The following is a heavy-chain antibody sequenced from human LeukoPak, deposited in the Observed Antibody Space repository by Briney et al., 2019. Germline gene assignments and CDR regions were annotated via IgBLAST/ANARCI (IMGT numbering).Heavy chain of an antibody. D-gene: IGHD3-10*01. CDR1: GGSISSYC. CDR3: ARLYYYTSYYYYYGMDV. V-gene: IGHV4-59*08. CDR2: IYYSGST. Sequence: SETLSLTCTVSGGSISSYCWSWIRQPPGKGLEWIGYIYYSGSTNYNPSLKSRVTISVDTSKNQFSLKLSSVTAADTAVYYCARLYYYTSYYYYYGMDVWGQGTTVTVSS. J-gene: IGHJ6*02.